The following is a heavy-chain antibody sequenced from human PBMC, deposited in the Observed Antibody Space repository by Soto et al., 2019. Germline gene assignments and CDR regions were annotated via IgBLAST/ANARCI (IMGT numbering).Heavy chain of an antibody. CDR2: IKQDGSEK. CDR1: GFTFSSYW. CDR3: ARDAVSSGYCPH. Sequence: PGGSLRLSCAAPGFTFSSYWMSWVRQAPGKGLEWVANIKQDGSEKYYVDSVKGRFTISRDNAKNSLYLQMNSLRAEDTAVYYCARDAVSSGYCPHWGQGTLVTVSS. J-gene: IGHJ4*02. D-gene: IGHD3-22*01. V-gene: IGHV3-7*03.